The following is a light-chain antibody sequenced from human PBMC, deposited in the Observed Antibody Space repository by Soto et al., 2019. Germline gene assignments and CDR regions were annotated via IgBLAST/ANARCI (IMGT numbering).Light chain of an antibody. Sequence: EIVLTQSPATLSLSPGERATLSCRASQTINNYLLWYQQKPGQAPRLLIYDASNRATGIPARFSGSGSGTDFTLTISSLEPEDFTVYYCQQRSNWPYTFGQGTKLEIK. J-gene: IGKJ2*01. CDR3: QQRSNWPYT. CDR1: QTINNY. CDR2: DAS. V-gene: IGKV3-11*01.